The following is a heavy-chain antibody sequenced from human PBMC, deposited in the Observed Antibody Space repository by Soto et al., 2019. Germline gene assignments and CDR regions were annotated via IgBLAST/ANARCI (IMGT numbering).Heavy chain of an antibody. Sequence: SETLSLTCAVYGGSFSGYYWSWIRQPPGKGLEWIGEINHSGSTNYNPSLKSRVTISVDTSKNQFSLKLSSVTAADTAVYYCSRGRGYCTNGVCYVRWFDPWVQGTLVTVSS. D-gene: IGHD2-8*01. CDR1: GGSFSGYY. J-gene: IGHJ5*02. CDR2: INHSGST. CDR3: SRGRGYCTNGVCYVRWFDP. V-gene: IGHV4-34*01.